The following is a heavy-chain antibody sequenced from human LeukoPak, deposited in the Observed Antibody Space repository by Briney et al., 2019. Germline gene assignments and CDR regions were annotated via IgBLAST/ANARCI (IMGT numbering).Heavy chain of an antibody. CDR2: ISGSGGST. Sequence: GGSLRLSCAASGFTFSSYGMHWVRQAPGKGLEWVSAISGSGGSTYYADSVKGRFTISRDNSKNTLYLQMNSLRAEDTAVYYCAKLEDILTGYYDYWGQGTLVTVSS. CDR1: GFTFSSYG. J-gene: IGHJ4*02. D-gene: IGHD3-9*01. V-gene: IGHV3-23*01. CDR3: AKLEDILTGYYDY.